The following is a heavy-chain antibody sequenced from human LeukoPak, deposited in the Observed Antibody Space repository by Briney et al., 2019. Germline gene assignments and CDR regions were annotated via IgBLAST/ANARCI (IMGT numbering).Heavy chain of an antibody. V-gene: IGHV3-23*01. CDR2: ILGGGGT. CDR1: GFTFSSYA. CDR3: GQDPNGNYIGAFDF. D-gene: IGHD4-17*01. J-gene: IGHJ3*01. Sequence: GGSLRLSCAASGFTFSSYALVWIRRAPGKGPEWVSAILGGGGTFYADAVKGRFTISRDNSKNTLYLQMNSLRAEDTATYYCGQDPNGNYIGAFDFWGRGTMVTVSS.